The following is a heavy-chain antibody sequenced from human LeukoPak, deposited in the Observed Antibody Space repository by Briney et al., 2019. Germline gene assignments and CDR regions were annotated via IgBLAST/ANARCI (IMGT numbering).Heavy chain of an antibody. CDR3: AKTGYCSGGSCYSSYYGMDV. CDR1: GFTFSSYA. J-gene: IGHJ6*02. Sequence: GGSLRLSCAASGFTFSSYAMSWVRQAPGKGLEWVSAISGSGGSTYYADSVKGRFTISRDNSKTPLYLKMNSLRAEETAVYYCAKTGYCSGGSCYSSYYGMDVWGQGTTVTVSS. CDR2: ISGSGGST. D-gene: IGHD2-15*01. V-gene: IGHV3-23*01.